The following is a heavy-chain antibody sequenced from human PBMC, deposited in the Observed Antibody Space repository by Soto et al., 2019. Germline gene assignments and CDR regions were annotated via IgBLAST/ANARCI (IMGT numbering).Heavy chain of an antibody. CDR3: ARDLGYSGYDNPGTKDY. CDR1: GYTFTSYA. Sequence: GASVKVSCKASGYTFTSYAMHWVRQAPGQRLEWMGWINAGNGNTKYSQKFQGRVTITRDTSASTAYMELSSLRSEDTAVYYCARDLGYSGYDNPGTKDYWGQGTLVTVSS. CDR2: INAGNGNT. D-gene: IGHD5-12*01. V-gene: IGHV1-3*01. J-gene: IGHJ4*02.